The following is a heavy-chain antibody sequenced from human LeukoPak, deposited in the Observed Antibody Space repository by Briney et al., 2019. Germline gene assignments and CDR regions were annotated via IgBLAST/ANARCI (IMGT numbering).Heavy chain of an antibody. D-gene: IGHD5-12*01. CDR2: IYYSGST. J-gene: IGHJ4*02. CDR1: GGSISSYY. V-gene: IGHV4-59*08. CDR3: ARQYSGSPYYFDY. Sequence: SETLSLTCTVSGGSISSYYWSWIRQPPGKGLEWIGYIYYSGSTNYNPSLKSRVTISVDTSKNQFSLKLSSVTAADTAVYYCARQYSGSPYYFDYWGQGTLVTFSS.